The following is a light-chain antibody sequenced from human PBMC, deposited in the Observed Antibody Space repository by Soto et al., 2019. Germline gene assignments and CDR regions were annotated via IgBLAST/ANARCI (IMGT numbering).Light chain of an antibody. CDR2: AAS. CDR3: QPSYSTLSYT. CDR1: ESISRH. J-gene: IGKJ5*01. V-gene: IGKV1-39*01. Sequence: DIPMTQSPSSLSASVGDRVTITCRARESISRHLNWYQQKPGKAPKLLIYAASSLQNEVPPTLGVSDSGTDFTLTISNLQPNAFATSDCQPSYSTLSYTCGQGARLEIK.